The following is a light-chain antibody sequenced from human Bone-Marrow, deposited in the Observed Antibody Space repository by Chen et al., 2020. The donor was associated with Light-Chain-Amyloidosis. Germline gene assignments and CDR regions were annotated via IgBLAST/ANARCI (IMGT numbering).Light chain of an antibody. Sequence: QSALTQPASVSGSPGQSITISCTGTSSDVGGDNHVSWYQQHPDKAPKLMIYEVTNRPSWVPVRLSGSTSDSSTSLTISGLQTEEEADYCCSAYAITNTLVFGSGTSVTVL. CDR2: EVT. J-gene: IGLJ1*01. CDR1: SSDVGGDNH. CDR3: SAYAITNTLV. V-gene: IGLV2-14*01.